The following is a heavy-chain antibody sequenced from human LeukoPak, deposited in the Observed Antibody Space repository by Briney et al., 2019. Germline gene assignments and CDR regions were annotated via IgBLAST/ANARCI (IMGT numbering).Heavy chain of an antibody. Sequence: PGGSLRLSCAASGFTFSSYGMHWVRQAPGKGLEWVAVISYDGSNKYYADSVKGRFTISRDNSKNTLYLQMNSLRAEDTAVYYCARGRRVWLVPEMDVWGQGTTVTVSS. D-gene: IGHD6-19*01. CDR2: ISYDGSNK. CDR1: GFTFSSYG. J-gene: IGHJ6*02. CDR3: ARGRRVWLVPEMDV. V-gene: IGHV3-30*03.